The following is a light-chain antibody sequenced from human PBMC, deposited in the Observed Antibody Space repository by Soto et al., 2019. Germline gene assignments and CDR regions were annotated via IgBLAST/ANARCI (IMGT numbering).Light chain of an antibody. CDR1: SSNIGAGYD. V-gene: IGLV1-40*01. Sequence: QSVLTQPPSVSGAPGQRVTISCTGSSSNIGAGYDVHWYQQLPGTAPKLLIYGNSNRPSGVPDRFSGSKSGTSASLAITGLLAEDEADYYCQSYDSSLSLYVFGTGTKVTVL. J-gene: IGLJ1*01. CDR2: GNS. CDR3: QSYDSSLSLYV.